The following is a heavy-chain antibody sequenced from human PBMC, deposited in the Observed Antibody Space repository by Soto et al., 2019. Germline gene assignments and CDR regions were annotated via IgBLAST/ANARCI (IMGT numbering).Heavy chain of an antibody. V-gene: IGHV5-10-1*01. CDR3: ACPGFVPAPSSYSGMDF. CDR1: GCRFTSFC. CDR2: IVPSDSYI. D-gene: IGHD2-2*01. Sequence: SMRSSWQFAGCRFTSFCSTLMRPQPGKGLEWMGRIVPSDSYINYSPSFRGHVTISADRSTSTAYLQWSSLKASDTAMYYCACPGFVPAPSSYSGMDFLGPRHTFIFSS. J-gene: IGHJ6*02.